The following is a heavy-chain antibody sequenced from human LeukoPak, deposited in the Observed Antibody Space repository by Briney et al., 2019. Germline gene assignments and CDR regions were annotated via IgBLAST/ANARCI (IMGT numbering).Heavy chain of an antibody. Sequence: ASVKVSCKASGYTFTSYDINWVRQATGQGLEWMGWMNPNSGNTGYAQKFQGRVTITRNTSISTAYMELSSLRSEDTAVYYCARDPGGTGPYYFDYWGQGTLVTVSS. CDR1: GYTFTSYD. CDR2: MNPNSGNT. D-gene: IGHD1-1*01. CDR3: ARDPGGTGPYYFDY. J-gene: IGHJ4*02. V-gene: IGHV1-8*03.